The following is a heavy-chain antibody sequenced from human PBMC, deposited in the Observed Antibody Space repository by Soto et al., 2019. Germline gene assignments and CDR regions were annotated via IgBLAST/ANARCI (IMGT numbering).Heavy chain of an antibody. CDR2: ISGSGGST. CDR1: AVTFSSYA. Sequence: GGSLRLSCAASAVTFSSYAMSWVRQAPGKGLEWVSAISGSGGSTYYADSVKGRFTISRDNSKNTLYLQMNSLRAEDTAVYYCAKRYYDILSGYLSLRREWLAPFDYWGQGTLVTVSS. V-gene: IGHV3-23*01. J-gene: IGHJ4*02. CDR3: AKRYYDILSGYLSLRREWLAPFDY. D-gene: IGHD3-9*01.